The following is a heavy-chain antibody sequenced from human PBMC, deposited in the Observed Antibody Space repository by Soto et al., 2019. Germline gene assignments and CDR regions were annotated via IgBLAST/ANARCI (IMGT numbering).Heavy chain of an antibody. CDR1: GFTSSSYS. D-gene: IGHD3-10*01. CDR3: ERDMEANYYYYGMDV. V-gene: IGHV3-21*01. CDR2: IISSSSYI. J-gene: IGHJ6*02. Sequence: PGGSLRLSCAASGFTSSSYSMNWVRQPPGKGLEWVSSIISSSSYIYYADSVKGRFTISRDNAKNSLYLQMNSLRAEDTAVYYCERDMEANYYYYGMDVWGQGTTVTVSS.